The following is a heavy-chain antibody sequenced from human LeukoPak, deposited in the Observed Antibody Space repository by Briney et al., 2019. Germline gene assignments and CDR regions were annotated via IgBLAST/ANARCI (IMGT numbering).Heavy chain of an antibody. CDR2: ISAYNGNT. CDR3: ARHSYSSSWYGPRYYYYMDV. D-gene: IGHD6-13*01. CDR1: GYTFTSYG. V-gene: IGHV1-18*01. J-gene: IGHJ6*03. Sequence: GASVKVSCKASGYTFTSYGISWVRQAPEQGLEWMGWISAYNGNTNYAQKLQGRVTMTTDTSTSTAYMELRSLRSDDTAVYYCARHSYSSSWYGPRYYYYMDVWGKGTTVTISS.